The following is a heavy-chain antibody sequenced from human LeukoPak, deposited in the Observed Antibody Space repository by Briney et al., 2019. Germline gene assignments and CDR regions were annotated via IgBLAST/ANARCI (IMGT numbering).Heavy chain of an antibody. CDR1: GGSISSYY. CDR2: IYTSGST. Sequence: SETLSLTCTVSGGSISSYYWSWIRQPAGKGLEWIGRIYTSGSTNYNPSLKSRVTMSVDTSKNQFSLKLSSVIAADTAVYYCASDMKAASDAFDIWGQGTMVTVSS. J-gene: IGHJ3*02. CDR3: ASDMKAASDAFDI. V-gene: IGHV4-4*07. D-gene: IGHD2-15*01.